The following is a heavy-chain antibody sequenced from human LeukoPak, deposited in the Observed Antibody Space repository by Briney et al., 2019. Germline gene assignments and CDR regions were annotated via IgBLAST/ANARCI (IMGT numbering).Heavy chain of an antibody. Sequence: SGTLSLTCAVSGGSISSNNWWTWVRQAPGKGLEGIGEIYHYGTTNYNPSLKGRVTISVDKSKNQFSLKFNSVTAADTAVYYCARGPSLGAHLDYWGQGTLVTVSS. D-gene: IGHD1-26*01. CDR1: GGSISSNNW. J-gene: IGHJ4*02. CDR2: IYHYGTT. CDR3: ARGPSLGAHLDY. V-gene: IGHV4-4*02.